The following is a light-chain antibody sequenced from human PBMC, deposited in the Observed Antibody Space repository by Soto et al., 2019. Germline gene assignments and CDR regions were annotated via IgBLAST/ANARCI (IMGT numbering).Light chain of an antibody. CDR3: QQLFDSPIT. V-gene: IGKV1-39*01. CDR2: AAS. Sequence: DIQMTQSPSTLSASVGYRFTITCRASQSISSYLNWYQQKPGKAPKLLIYAASTLESGVPSRFSATVSGTEFSLTITSLQPEDFATYYCQQLFDSPITFGQGTRLEIK. CDR1: QSISSY. J-gene: IGKJ5*01.